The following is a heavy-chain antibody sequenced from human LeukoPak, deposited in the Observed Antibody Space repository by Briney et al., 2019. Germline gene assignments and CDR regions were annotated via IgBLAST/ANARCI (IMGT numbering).Heavy chain of an antibody. Sequence: PSETVSLTCSVSGGSISSGPYYWGWIRQPPGKGLDWIGSIYYNGSTYYNPSLESRITISEDTSKNQISLNLKSVTAADTAVYYCATGEDRAKAHSWGQGTLVTVSS. CDR3: ATGEDRAKAHS. D-gene: IGHD1-14*01. J-gene: IGHJ4*02. CDR2: IYYNGST. CDR1: GGSISSGPYY. V-gene: IGHV4-39*07.